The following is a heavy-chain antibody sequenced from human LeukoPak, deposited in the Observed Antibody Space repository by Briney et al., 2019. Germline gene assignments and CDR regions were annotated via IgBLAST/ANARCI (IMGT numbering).Heavy chain of an antibody. V-gene: IGHV4-31*03. CDR3: ASEDFRHGLQGDY. J-gene: IGHJ4*02. CDR1: GGSISSSAYH. Sequence: PSETLSLTCIVSGGSISSSAYHWSWFRQHPGKGLEWIGYIYYTGRTYYSPSLKSRVTISLDTSKNQFSLNLSSLAAADTAVYYCASEDFRHGLQGDYWGQGTLVAVSS. CDR2: IYYTGRT. D-gene: IGHD3-3*01.